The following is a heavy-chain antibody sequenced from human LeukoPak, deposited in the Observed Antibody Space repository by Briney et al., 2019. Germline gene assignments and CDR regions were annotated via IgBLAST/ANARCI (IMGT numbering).Heavy chain of an antibody. J-gene: IGHJ4*02. CDR1: GFTFSNAW. CDR3: TTGAYYYDSSGYYSLDY. CDR2: IKSKTDGGTT. D-gene: IGHD3-22*01. V-gene: IGHV3-15*01. Sequence: GGSLRLSCAASGFTFSNAWMSWVRQAPGKGLEWVGRIKSKTDGGTTDYAAPVKGRFTISREDSKNTLYLQMNSLKTEDTAVYYCTTGAYYYDSSGYYSLDYWGQGTLVTVSS.